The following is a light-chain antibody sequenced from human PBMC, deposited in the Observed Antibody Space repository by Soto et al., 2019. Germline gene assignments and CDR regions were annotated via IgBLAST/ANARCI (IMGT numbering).Light chain of an antibody. CDR2: KAS. CDR1: QSISSW. V-gene: IGKV1-5*03. J-gene: IGKJ1*01. Sequence: DIQMTQSPSTLSASVGARVTITCRASQSISSWLAWYQQKPGKAPKLLIYKASSLESGVPSRFSGSGSGTEFTLTISSLQPADFATYYCQQYNSYWTFGQGTKVEIK. CDR3: QQYNSYWT.